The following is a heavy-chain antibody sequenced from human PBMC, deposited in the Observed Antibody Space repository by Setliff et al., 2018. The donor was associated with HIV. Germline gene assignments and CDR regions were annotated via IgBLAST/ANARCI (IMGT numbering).Heavy chain of an antibody. CDR1: GGSISSYC. J-gene: IGHJ1*01. D-gene: IGHD2-15*01. Sequence: SETLSLTCTVSGGSISSYCWNWIRQSPGRGLEWIGFIFSSGSTKYNPSLQSRVTMSIDTSKNQFSLKLTSVTAADTAVYYCAGARRAGSGPKYFQHWGQGTLVTVSS. V-gene: IGHV4-4*09. CDR2: IFSSGST. CDR3: AGARRAGSGPKYFQH.